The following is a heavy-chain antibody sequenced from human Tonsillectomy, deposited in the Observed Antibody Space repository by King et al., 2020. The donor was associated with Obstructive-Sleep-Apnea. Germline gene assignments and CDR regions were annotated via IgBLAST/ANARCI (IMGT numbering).Heavy chain of an antibody. J-gene: IGHJ6*02. Sequence: LQLQESGPGLVKPSETLSLTCTVSGGPISSYYWSWIRQPPGKGLEWIGYIYYSGITNYNPSLKSRVTISVDTSKKQFSLKLSSVTAADTAVYYCARGLYSSSWYYYYGMDVWGQGTTVTVSS. D-gene: IGHD6-13*01. CDR3: ARGLYSSSWYYYYGMDV. CDR2: IYYSGIT. V-gene: IGHV4-59*12. CDR1: GGPISSYY.